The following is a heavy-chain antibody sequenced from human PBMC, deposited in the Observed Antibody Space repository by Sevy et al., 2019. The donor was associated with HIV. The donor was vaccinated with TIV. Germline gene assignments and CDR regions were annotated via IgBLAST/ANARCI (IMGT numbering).Heavy chain of an antibody. V-gene: IGHV3-30-3*01. CDR3: ASTCSGGSCYYDY. Sequence: GGSLRLSCAASGFTFSSYAMHWVRQAPGKGLEWVAVISYDGSNKYYADSVKGRFTISRDNSKNTLYLQMSSLRAEDTAVYYCASTCSGGSCYYDYWGQGTLVTVSS. D-gene: IGHD2-15*01. J-gene: IGHJ4*02. CDR2: ISYDGSNK. CDR1: GFTFSSYA.